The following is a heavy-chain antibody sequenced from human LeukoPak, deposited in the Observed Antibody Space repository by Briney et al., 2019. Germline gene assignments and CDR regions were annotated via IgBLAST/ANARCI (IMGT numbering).Heavy chain of an antibody. CDR2: ISAYNGNT. CDR3: ATHMDTAMIKAEFDY. CDR1: GYTFTSYG. Sequence: DSVKVSCKTSGYTFTSYGISWVRQAPGQSLEWMGWISAYNGNTNYAQKLQGRVTMTTDTSTTTAYMELRSLRYDDTAVYYCATHMDTAMIKAEFDYWGQGTLVTVSS. D-gene: IGHD5-18*01. V-gene: IGHV1-18*01. J-gene: IGHJ4*02.